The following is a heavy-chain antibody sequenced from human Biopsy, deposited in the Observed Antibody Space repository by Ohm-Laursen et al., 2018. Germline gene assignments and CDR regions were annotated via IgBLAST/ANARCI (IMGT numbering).Heavy chain of an antibody. J-gene: IGHJ3*01. V-gene: IGHV4-59*01. D-gene: IGHD3-3*01. CDR2: ISGRGAT. CDR1: GGSIRSDY. CDR3: ARLYRLDDYWNDDPPDAFDV. Sequence: SETLSLTCTVSGGSIRSDYWGWIRQSPRKGLEWIGHISGRGATNYNPSLRGRVTISVDTSKKQFSLKLSSVTAADTAVFFCARLYRLDDYWNDDPPDAFDVWGQGTMVTVSS.